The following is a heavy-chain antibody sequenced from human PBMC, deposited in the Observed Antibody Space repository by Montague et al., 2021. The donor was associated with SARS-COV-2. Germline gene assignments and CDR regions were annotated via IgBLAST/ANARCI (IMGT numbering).Heavy chain of an antibody. V-gene: IGHV4-34*01. Sequence: SETLSLTCAVYGGSFGDDHWSWIRQPPGKGLEWIGDIKQSGSTNYNPSLKSRGTISVDTSKNQFSLKLTSVTAADTAVYFCARGHLSVSMIVVVFTSASHYFDYWGREPRSPSPQ. CDR2: IKQSGST. D-gene: IGHD3-22*01. CDR3: ARGHLSVSMIVVVFTSASHYFDY. J-gene: IGHJ4*02. CDR1: GGSFGDDH.